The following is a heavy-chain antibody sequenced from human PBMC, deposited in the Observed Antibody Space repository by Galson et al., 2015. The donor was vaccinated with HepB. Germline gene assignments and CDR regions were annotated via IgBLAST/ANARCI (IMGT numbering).Heavy chain of an antibody. D-gene: IGHD2-2*01. CDR1: GFTFSSYS. V-gene: IGHV3-21*01. Sequence: SLRLSCAASGFTFSSYSMNWVRQAPGKGLEWVSSISSSSSYIYYADSVKGRFTISRDNAKNSLYLQMNSLRAEDTAVYYCARGEYCSSTSCYDYYYYYGMDVWGQGTTVTVSS. J-gene: IGHJ6*02. CDR3: ARGEYCSSTSCYDYYYYYGMDV. CDR2: ISSSSSYI.